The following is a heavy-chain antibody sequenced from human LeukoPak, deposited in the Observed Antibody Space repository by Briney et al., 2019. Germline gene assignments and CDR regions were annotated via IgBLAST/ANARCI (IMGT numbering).Heavy chain of an antibody. V-gene: IGHV4-4*07. CDR3: ARYRGYGDYFDY. CDR1: GSSISSDY. D-gene: IGHD4-17*01. CDR2: IYTSGST. J-gene: IGHJ4*02. Sequence: PSETLSLTRTVSGSSISSDYWSWIRQPAGKGLEWIGRIYTSGSTNYNPSLKSRVTMSVDTSENQFSLKLTSVTAADTAVYYCARYRGYGDYFDYWGQGTLVTVSS.